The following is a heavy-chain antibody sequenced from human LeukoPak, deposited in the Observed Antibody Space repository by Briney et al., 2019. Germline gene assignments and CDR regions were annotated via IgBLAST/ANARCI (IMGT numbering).Heavy chain of an antibody. V-gene: IGHV5-51*01. Sequence: GESLQISCKGSGYSFTSYWIGWVRQMSGKGLEWMGIIYPGDSDTSYSPSFQGQVTISADKSISTAYLQWSSLKASDTAMYYCARLNTSGYYRDLDYWGQGTLVTVSS. CDR1: GYSFTSYW. D-gene: IGHD3-22*01. CDR3: ARLNTSGYYRDLDY. CDR2: IYPGDSDT. J-gene: IGHJ4*02.